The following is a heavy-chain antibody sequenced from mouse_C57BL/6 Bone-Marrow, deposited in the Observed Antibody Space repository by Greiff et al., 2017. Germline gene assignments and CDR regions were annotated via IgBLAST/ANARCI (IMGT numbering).Heavy chain of an antibody. J-gene: IGHJ4*01. V-gene: IGHV1-76*01. CDR3: ARFDSYDMDY. CDR1: GYTFTDYY. Sequence: VQLQQSGAELVRPGASVKLSCKASGYTFTDYYINWVKQRPGQGLEWIARIYPGSGNTYYNEKFKGKATLTAEKSSSTAYMQLSSLTSEDSAVYFCARFDSYDMDYWGQGTSVTDSS. CDR2: IYPGSGNT.